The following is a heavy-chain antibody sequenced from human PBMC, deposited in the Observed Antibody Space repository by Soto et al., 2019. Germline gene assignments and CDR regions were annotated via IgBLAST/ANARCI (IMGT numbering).Heavy chain of an antibody. V-gene: IGHV4-59*08. CDR3: ARRYGYYFDY. CDR2: IYYSGST. J-gene: IGHJ4*02. D-gene: IGHD4-17*01. CDR1: GGSISSYY. Sequence: PSETLSLTCTVSGGSISSYYWSWIRQPPGKGLEWIGYIYYSGSTNYIPSLKSRVTRSVDTTKNQLSLKLSSVTAADTAVYYCARRYGYYFDYWGQGTLVTVSS.